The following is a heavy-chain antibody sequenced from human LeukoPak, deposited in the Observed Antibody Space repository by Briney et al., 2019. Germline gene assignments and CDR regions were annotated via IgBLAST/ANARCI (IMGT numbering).Heavy chain of an antibody. V-gene: IGHV3-23*01. D-gene: IGHD5-24*01. CDR1: GFTFSSYA. J-gene: IGHJ4*02. CDR2: ISGSGGST. CDR3: TRDRGWQTFDS. Sequence: GGSLRLSCAASGFTFSSYAMSWVRQAPGKGLEWVSAISGSGGSTYYADSVKGRFTITRDNSKNTLYLQMNTLRGEDTAVYYCTRDRGWQTFDSWGQGTLVTVSS.